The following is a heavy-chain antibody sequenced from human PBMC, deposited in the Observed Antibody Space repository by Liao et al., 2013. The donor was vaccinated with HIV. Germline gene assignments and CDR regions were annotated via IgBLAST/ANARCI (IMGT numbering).Heavy chain of an antibody. J-gene: IGHJ4*02. CDR3: ARGPTRYYFDY. V-gene: IGHV4-59*01. CDR1: GGSISNYY. Sequence: QVQLQESGPGLVKPSETLSLTCTVSGGSISNYYWSWIRQPPGKGLEWIGYIFYSGSTNYNPSLRSRVTISLDTSNNQFSLNLNSVTAADTAVYYCARGPTRYYFDYWGQGTLVTVSS. CDR2: IFYSGST.